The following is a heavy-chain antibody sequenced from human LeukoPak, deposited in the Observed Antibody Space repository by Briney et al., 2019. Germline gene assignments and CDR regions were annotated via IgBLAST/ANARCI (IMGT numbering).Heavy chain of an antibody. J-gene: IGHJ4*02. CDR2: ISGSGGST. D-gene: IGHD3-3*01. V-gene: IGHV3-23*01. CDR1: GFTFSSYA. Sequence: GGSLRLSCAASGFTFSSYAMSWVRQAPGEGLEWVSAISGSGGSTYYADSVKGRFTISRDNSKNTLYLQMNSLRAEDTAVYYCAKATYYDLWSGYSSDYWGQGTLVTVSS. CDR3: AKATYYDLWSGYSSDY.